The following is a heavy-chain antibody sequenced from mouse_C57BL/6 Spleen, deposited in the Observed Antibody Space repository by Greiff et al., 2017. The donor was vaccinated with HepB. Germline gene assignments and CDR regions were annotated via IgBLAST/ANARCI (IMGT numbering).Heavy chain of an antibody. Sequence: VKLQQPGAELVRPGSSVKLSCKASGYTFTSYWMDWVKQRPGQGLEWIGNIYPSDSETHYNQKFKDKATLTVDKSSSTAYMQLSSLTSEDSAVYYCARGASSGPFAYWGQGTLVTVSA. CDR1: GYTFTSYW. D-gene: IGHD3-2*02. V-gene: IGHV1-61*01. CDR2: IYPSDSET. J-gene: IGHJ3*01. CDR3: ARGASSGPFAY.